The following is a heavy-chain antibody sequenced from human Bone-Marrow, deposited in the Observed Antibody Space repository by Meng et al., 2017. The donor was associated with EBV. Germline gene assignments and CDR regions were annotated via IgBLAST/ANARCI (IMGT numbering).Heavy chain of an antibody. CDR2: IHNSGST. D-gene: IGHD2-2*01. V-gene: IGHV4-30-2*01. CDR3: ASSDCSSTSCYPRY. Sequence: QVWLKESGQGPVKPSLTPLSTCVVPGGSISSGGYSWSWIRQPPRKGLEWIGYIHNSGSTYYNPSLKSRVTISVDRSKNQFSLKLSSVTAADTAVYYCASSDCSSTSCYPRYWGQGTLVTVSS. CDR1: GGSISSGGYS. J-gene: IGHJ4*02.